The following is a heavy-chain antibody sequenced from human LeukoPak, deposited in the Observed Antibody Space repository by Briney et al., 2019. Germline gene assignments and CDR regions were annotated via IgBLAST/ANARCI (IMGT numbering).Heavy chain of an antibody. CDR2: ISGYSANT. CDR3: ARGLTRQRIVVVVTAGDAFDI. Sequence: ASVKVSCKASGYTFSSYGINWVRQAPGQGLEWMGWISGYSANTNYAQKFQGRVTMTIDTSTSTAYMELRSLGSDDTAAYYCARGLTRQRIVVVVTAGDAFDIWGQGTMVTVSS. CDR1: GYTFSSYG. V-gene: IGHV1-18*01. D-gene: IGHD2-15*01. J-gene: IGHJ3*02.